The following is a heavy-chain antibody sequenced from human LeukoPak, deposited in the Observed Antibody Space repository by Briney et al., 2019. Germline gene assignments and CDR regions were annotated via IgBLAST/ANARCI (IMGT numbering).Heavy chain of an antibody. J-gene: IGHJ5*02. CDR1: GASVTDYY. CDR2: IHHSGNS. Sequence: SETLSLTCTVSGASVTDYYWSWIRQSPGKGLEWISYIHHSGNSDYNPSLRSRVTASLDTSKNQFSLNLISVTAADTAVYYCTRGHWGLQSWSQGTLVTVSS. V-gene: IGHV4-59*02. CDR3: TRGHWGLQS. D-gene: IGHD7-27*01.